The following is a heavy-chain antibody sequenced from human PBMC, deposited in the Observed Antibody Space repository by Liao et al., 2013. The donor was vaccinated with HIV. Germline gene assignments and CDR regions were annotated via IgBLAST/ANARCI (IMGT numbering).Heavy chain of an antibody. CDR2: IYHTGST. V-gene: IGHV4-39*07. CDR3: ARARLGSGWGHDAFDN. J-gene: IGHJ3*02. CDR1: GDSINRSMYY. Sequence: QVQLQESGPGLVKPSQTLSLICIVSGDSINRSMYYWGWVRQSPGKGLEWIGSIYHTGSTYYSPSLKSRLTILVETSKNQFSLRLNSVTAADTAIYYCARARLGSGWGHDAFDNWGQGTMVNVSP. D-gene: IGHD6-19*01.